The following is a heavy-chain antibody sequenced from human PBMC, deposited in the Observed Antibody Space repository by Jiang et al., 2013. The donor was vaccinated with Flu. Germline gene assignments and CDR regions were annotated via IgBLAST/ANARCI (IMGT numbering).Heavy chain of an antibody. Sequence: SLTCTVSGASMNSGGYYWNWIRQHPGKGLEWIGYISSSGRAYYNPSLKSRVTISVDTSKKQFSLRLSSVTAADTAVYYCARDQADYGDDAFDIWGQGTVVTVSS. CDR3: ARDQADYGDDAFDI. J-gene: IGHJ3*02. D-gene: IGHD4-17*01. CDR1: GASMNSGGYY. V-gene: IGHV4-31*03. CDR2: ISSSGRA.